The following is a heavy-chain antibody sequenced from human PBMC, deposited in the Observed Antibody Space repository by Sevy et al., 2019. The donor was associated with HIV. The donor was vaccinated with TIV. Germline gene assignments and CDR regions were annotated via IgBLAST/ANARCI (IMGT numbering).Heavy chain of an antibody. J-gene: IGHJ4*02. Sequence: GGSLRLSCAASGFTFSTHWMSWVRQAPGKGLEWVANIKEDGSEKYYVDSVKGRFTISGGNAKNSLFLQMNSLRAEDTAVYYCAKDVYWGQGTLVTVSS. CDR2: IKEDGSEK. V-gene: IGHV3-7*03. CDR3: AKDVY. CDR1: GFTFSTHW.